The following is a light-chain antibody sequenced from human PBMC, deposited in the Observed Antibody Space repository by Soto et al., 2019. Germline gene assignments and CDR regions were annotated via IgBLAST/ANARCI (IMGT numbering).Light chain of an antibody. J-gene: IGKJ4*01. CDR1: QSVSSS. CDR3: QQRSIWPLT. CDR2: DAS. Sequence: EIVLTQSPATLSLSPGETATLSCRASQSVSSSLAWYQQKPGQTPRLLIYDASNRATGIPARFSGSGSGTDLTLTVSSLEPEDFAVYYCQQRSIWPLTFGGGTKVEIK. V-gene: IGKV3-11*01.